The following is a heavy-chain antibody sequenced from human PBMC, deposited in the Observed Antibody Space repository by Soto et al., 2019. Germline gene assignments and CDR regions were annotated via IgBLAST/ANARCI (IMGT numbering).Heavy chain of an antibody. V-gene: IGHV4-30-4*01. CDR3: ARVETNYYCYYYGMRS. CDR2: ISYSGST. Sequence: QVQLQESGPGLVKPSQTLSLTCTVSGGSISSGEYFWSWIRQSPGQGLEWIGYISYSGSTYYNPSLKSRVTISVATSKYQISLKLSSVAAADTAMYYCARVETNYYCYYYGMRSGAKGPRSPSP. CDR1: GGSISSGEYF. J-gene: IGHJ6*02.